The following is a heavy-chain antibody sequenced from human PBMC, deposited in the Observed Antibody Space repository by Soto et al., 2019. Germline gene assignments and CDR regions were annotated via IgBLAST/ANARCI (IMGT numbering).Heavy chain of an antibody. D-gene: IGHD3-10*01. CDR3: AKDYITRNGIYEPFDI. V-gene: IGHV3-23*01. CDR2: IGGDGGSP. J-gene: IGHJ3*02. Sequence: RDSCAAAGCNSIDLGVRCIRQKKGKGLEWVSVIGGDGGSPNYADSVKGRFTVSRDNSKSTLYLQMDSLRAEDTALYYCAKDYITRNGIYEPFDIWGQGTMVTVS. CDR1: GCNSIDLG.